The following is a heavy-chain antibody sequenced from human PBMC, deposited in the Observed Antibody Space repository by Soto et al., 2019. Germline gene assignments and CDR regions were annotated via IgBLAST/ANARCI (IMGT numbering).Heavy chain of an antibody. V-gene: IGHV4-30-2*01. D-gene: IGHD2-2*01. CDR3: ARALEDIVVVPAAMSGGNWFDP. CDR2: IYHSGST. CDR1: GGSISSGGYS. J-gene: IGHJ5*02. Sequence: SETLSLTCAVSGGSISSGGYSWSWIRQPPGKGLEWIGYIYHSGSTYYNPSLKSRVTISVDTSKNQFSLKLSSVTAADTAVYYCARALEDIVVVPAAMSGGNWFDPWGQGTLVTVSS.